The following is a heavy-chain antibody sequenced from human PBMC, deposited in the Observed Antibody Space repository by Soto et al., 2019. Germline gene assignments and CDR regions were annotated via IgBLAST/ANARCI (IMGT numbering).Heavy chain of an antibody. CDR3: ARGLLPPSGWYPTYWFDP. J-gene: IGHJ5*02. V-gene: IGHV4-39*07. CDR2: MFYGGTT. CDR1: GGSLINSDYS. D-gene: IGHD6-19*01. Sequence: PSETLSLTCTVSGGSLINSDYSWGWIRQPPGKGLEWIGSMFYGGTTYYNASLKSRVTISVDTSKNQFSLKLSSVTAADTAVYYCARGLLPPSGWYPTYWFDPWGQGTLVTVSS.